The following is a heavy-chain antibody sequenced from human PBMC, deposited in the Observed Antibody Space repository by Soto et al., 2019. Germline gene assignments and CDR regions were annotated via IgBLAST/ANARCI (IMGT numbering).Heavy chain of an antibody. CDR1: GFTFSSYT. J-gene: IGHJ5*02. D-gene: IGHD2-15*01. CDR2: FVGSTGST. CDR3: AKAPEGYASSWYDP. Sequence: PGGSLRLSCAASGFTFSSYTMNWVRQAPGKGLEWVSTFVGSTGSTFYADSVKGRFTMSRDNSKNTLYLQTNSLRAEDTAVYYCAKAPEGYASSWYDPWGQGTLVTVSS. V-gene: IGHV3-23*01.